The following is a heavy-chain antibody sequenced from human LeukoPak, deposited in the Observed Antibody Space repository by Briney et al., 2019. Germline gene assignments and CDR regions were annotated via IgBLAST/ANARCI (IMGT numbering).Heavy chain of an antibody. V-gene: IGHV3-23*01. CDR2: ISGRGGST. Sequence: PGGSLRLSCAASGFTFSSYAMTWVRQAPGKGLEWVSVISGRGGSTYYADSVKGRFTISRDNSKNTLYLQMNSLRAEDTAVYYCANIPTVTLDYWGQGTLVTVSS. J-gene: IGHJ4*02. D-gene: IGHD4-17*01. CDR3: ANIPTVTLDY. CDR1: GFTFSSYA.